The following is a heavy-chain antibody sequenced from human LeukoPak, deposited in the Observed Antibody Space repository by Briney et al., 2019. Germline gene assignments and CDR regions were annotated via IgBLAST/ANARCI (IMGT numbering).Heavy chain of an antibody. J-gene: IGHJ4*02. CDR2: IKSDGSST. CDR3: ARHDYGGNSGDY. V-gene: IGHV3-74*01. Sequence: PGGSLRLSCAASGFTFSSYWMHWVRQAPGKGLVWVSRIKSDGSSTSYADSVKGRFTISRDNVKNTLHLQMNSLRAEDTAVYYCARHDYGGNSGDYWGQGTLVTVSS. D-gene: IGHD4-23*01. CDR1: GFTFSSYW.